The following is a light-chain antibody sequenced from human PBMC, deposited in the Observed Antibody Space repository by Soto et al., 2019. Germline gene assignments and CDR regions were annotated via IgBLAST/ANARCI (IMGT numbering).Light chain of an antibody. J-gene: IGKJ5*01. Sequence: DIQMTQSPSTLSASVGDRVTITCRASQSISKWLAWYQQKPGKAPKLLMYDVSSLESGVPSRFSGSGSGTDFTLTISSLEPEDFAVYYCHQRQYWPPITFGQGTRLEIK. CDR2: DVS. CDR1: QSISKW. V-gene: IGKV1-5*01. CDR3: HQRQYWPPIT.